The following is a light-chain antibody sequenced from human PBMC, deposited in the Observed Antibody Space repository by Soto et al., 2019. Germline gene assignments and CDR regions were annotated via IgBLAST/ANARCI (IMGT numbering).Light chain of an antibody. V-gene: IGKV1D-13*01. CDR2: DAS. J-gene: IGKJ5*01. CDR3: QQFNNYLWT. CDR1: QGISSA. Sequence: AIQLTQSPSSLSASVGDRVTITFRASQGISSALAWYQQKPGKAPKLLIYDASSLESGVPSRFSGSGSGTDFTLTISSLQPEDFATYYCQQFNNYLWTFGQGTRLEIK.